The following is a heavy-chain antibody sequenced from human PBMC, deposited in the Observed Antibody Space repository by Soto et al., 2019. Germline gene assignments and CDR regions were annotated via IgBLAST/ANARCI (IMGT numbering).Heavy chain of an antibody. J-gene: IGHJ4*02. V-gene: IGHV5-51*01. D-gene: IGHD3-10*01. Sequence: GESLKISCKGSGYSFTNSWIGWVRQMPGKGLEWMGIIYPGDSDTRYSPSFRGQVTISADKSISTAYLQWSSLKASDTAMYYCARPRPQYGSGSYFDYWGQGTLVTVSS. CDR3: ARPRPQYGSGSYFDY. CDR1: GYSFTNSW. CDR2: IYPGDSDT.